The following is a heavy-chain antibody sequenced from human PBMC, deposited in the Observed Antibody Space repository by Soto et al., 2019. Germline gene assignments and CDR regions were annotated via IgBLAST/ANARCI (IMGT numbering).Heavy chain of an antibody. Sequence: KTSETLSLTCTVSGGSASNDNFYWSWIRQPPGKGLEWIGYVHSSGITNYNPSLKRRVTISVDTSRNQFSLRLSSVTAADTAVYYCARGLTMGQLPSHFDHWGQGTLVTVSS. CDR3: ARGLTMGQLPSHFDH. CDR1: GGSASNDNFY. CDR2: VHSSGIT. J-gene: IGHJ5*02. D-gene: IGHD3-16*01. V-gene: IGHV4-61*01.